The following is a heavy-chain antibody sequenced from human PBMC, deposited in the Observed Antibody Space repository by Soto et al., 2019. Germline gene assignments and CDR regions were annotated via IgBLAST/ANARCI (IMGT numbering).Heavy chain of an antibody. CDR1: SGSFSGYY. V-gene: IGHV4-34*01. CDR2: INHSGST. CDR3: ARLEIVVVPVAGDYYYYMDV. Sequence: ETLSLTCVVYSGSFSGYYWSWIRQPPGKGLEWIGEINHSGSTNYNPSLKSRVSISVDTSKNQFSLKLRSVAAADTAVYYCARLEIVVVPVAGDYYYYMDVWGKGTTVTVSS. J-gene: IGHJ6*03. D-gene: IGHD2-2*03.